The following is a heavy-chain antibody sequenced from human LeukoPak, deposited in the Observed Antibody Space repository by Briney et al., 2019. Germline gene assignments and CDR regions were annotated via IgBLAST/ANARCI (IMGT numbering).Heavy chain of an antibody. CDR1: GFTFSSYA. CDR2: ISSNGGST. J-gene: IGHJ4*02. V-gene: IGHV3-64*01. Sequence: GGSLRLFCAASGFTFSSYAMHWVRQAPGKGLEYVSVISSNGGSTYYANSVKGRFTISRDNSKNTLYLQVGSLRAEDMAMYYCARGEWELPYFDYWGQGTLVTVSS. D-gene: IGHD1-26*01. CDR3: ARGEWELPYFDY.